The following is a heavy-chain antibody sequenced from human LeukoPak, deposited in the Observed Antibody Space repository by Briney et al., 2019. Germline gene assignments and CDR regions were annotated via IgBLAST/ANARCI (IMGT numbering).Heavy chain of an antibody. Sequence: GTSVKVSCKASGYTFTSYGISWVRQAPGQGLEWMGWISAYNGNTNYAQKLQGRVTMTTDTSTSTAYMELRSLRSDDTAVYYCARGPYYYDSSGYFNWFDPWGQGTLVTVSS. D-gene: IGHD3-22*01. CDR3: ARGPYYYDSSGYFNWFDP. V-gene: IGHV1-18*01. CDR1: GYTFTSYG. CDR2: ISAYNGNT. J-gene: IGHJ5*02.